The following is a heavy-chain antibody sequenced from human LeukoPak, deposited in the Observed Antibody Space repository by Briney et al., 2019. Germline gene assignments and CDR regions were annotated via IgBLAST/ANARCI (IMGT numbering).Heavy chain of an antibody. D-gene: IGHD3-10*01. CDR1: GFTFSSYA. J-gene: IGHJ5*02. V-gene: IGHV3-74*01. Sequence: GGSLRLSCAASGFTFSSYAMSWVRQAPGKGLEWVSRIESDGSTIYADSVKDRFTISRDNDKNTVYLQMNSLRVDDTAMYYCARAETYFYGSVTYDWFDPWGQGTLVTVSS. CDR3: ARAETYFYGSVTYDWFDP. CDR2: IESDGST.